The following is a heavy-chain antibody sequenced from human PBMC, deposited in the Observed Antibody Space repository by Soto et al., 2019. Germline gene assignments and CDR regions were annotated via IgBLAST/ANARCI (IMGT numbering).Heavy chain of an antibody. CDR1: GFTFSSYW. J-gene: IGHJ5*02. V-gene: IGHV3-74*01. Sequence: PGGSLRLSCAASGFTFSSYWMHWVRQAPGKGLVWVSRINSDGSSTSYADSVKGRFTISRDNAKNTLYLQMNSLRAEDTAVYYCARVIRHYYDSSGYKSAPRWFDPWGQETLVTAPQ. CDR3: ARVIRHYYDSSGYKSAPRWFDP. CDR2: INSDGSST. D-gene: IGHD3-22*01.